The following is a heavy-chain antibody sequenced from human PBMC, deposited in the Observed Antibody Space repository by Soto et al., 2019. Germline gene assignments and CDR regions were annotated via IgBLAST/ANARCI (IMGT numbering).Heavy chain of an antibody. Sequence: EVQLVESGGGLVKPGGSLRLSCAASGFTFSTYIMNWVRQAPGKGLEWVSSISSSSTYIYYADSVKGRFTISRDNAKNSLYLQMNSLRAEDTAVYYCARGGYCSSTSCPLLPLDYWGQGTRVTVSS. V-gene: IGHV3-21*01. D-gene: IGHD2-2*01. CDR1: GFTFSTYI. J-gene: IGHJ4*02. CDR3: ARGGYCSSTSCPLLPLDY. CDR2: ISSSSTYI.